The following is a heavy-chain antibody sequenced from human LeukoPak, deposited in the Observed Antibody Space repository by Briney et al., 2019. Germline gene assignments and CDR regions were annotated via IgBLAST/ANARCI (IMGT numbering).Heavy chain of an antibody. CDR2: IYPSDPDT. D-gene: IGHD5-24*01. Sequence: GESLKISCKGSGYSVTSYWIGWERQMPGKFLEWMGIIYPSDPDTRYSPSFQGQVTISADKSISTAYLQWSSLKASDTAMYYCARLRDRTYFDYWGQGTLVSVSS. V-gene: IGHV5-51*01. CDR1: GYSVTSYW. J-gene: IGHJ4*02. CDR3: ARLRDRTYFDY.